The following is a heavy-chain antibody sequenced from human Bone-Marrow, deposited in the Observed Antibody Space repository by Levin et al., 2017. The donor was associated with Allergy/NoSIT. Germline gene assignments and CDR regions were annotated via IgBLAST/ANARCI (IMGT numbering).Heavy chain of an antibody. Sequence: SCEASGFIFSSYWMSWVRQAPGKGLEWVANIKQDGSETYYVDSVKGRFTFSRDNAKNSVYLQMNGLRVEDTAVYYCARSRYFGDDAFDIWGQGAMVTVSS. V-gene: IGHV3-7*04. CDR2: IKQDGSET. D-gene: IGHD3-10*01. CDR1: GFIFSSYW. CDR3: ARSRYFGDDAFDI. J-gene: IGHJ3*02.